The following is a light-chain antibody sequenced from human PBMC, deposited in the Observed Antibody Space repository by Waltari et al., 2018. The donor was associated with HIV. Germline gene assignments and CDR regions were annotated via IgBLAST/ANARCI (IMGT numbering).Light chain of an antibody. CDR3: ASHAGSKDV. J-gene: IGLJ2*01. CDR1: SSAIGASNY. V-gene: IGLV2-8*01. Sequence: QSALTPPPSASGSPGQSVTLSCTGTSSAIGASNYVSWFQQHPGKAPKLMIFDVSKRPSGVPDRFSGSKSGNTASLTVSGLQAEDEADYYCASHAGSKDVFGGGTKLTVL. CDR2: DVS.